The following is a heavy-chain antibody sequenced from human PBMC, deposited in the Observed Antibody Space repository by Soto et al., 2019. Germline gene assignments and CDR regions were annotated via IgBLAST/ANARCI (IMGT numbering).Heavy chain of an antibody. D-gene: IGHD3-22*01. CDR1: GDSINSADYY. Sequence: SETLSLTCTVSGDSINSADYYWSWLRQPPGKCLEWIGYIYYSRSDYYNPSLGRRATITIGTSRNQFSLNLMSVTAADTAVYYCARVVQFYDSSGYSFYYFDYWGQGALVTVYS. CDR2: IYYSRSD. CDR3: ARVVQFYDSSGYSFYYFDY. J-gene: IGHJ4*02. V-gene: IGHV4-30-4*01.